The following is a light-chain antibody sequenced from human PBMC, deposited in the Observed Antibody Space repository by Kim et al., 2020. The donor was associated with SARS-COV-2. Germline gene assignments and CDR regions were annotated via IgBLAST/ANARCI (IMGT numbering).Light chain of an antibody. CDR1: SLRSYY. V-gene: IGLV3-19*01. CDR3: NSRDSSGYHVV. CDR2: HKN. Sequence: ALGQTVRITCQGDSLRSYYASWYQQKPGQAPVLVIFHKNNRPSGIPDRFSGSSSGSTASLTITGAQAEDEADYYCNSRDSSGYHVVFGGGTQLTVL. J-gene: IGLJ2*01.